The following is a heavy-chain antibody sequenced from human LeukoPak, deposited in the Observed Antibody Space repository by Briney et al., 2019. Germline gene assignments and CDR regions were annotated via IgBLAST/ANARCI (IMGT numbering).Heavy chain of an antibody. D-gene: IGHD2-2*02. Sequence: GGSLRLSCVASGFTFSSYWMHWVRQDPRKGLVWVSRISGDGRNINYADSVRGRFTISRDNAKNTLYLQMNTLRVEDTAVYYCARDGGYCSSTSCYTGYYYYYMDVWGKGTTVIVSS. J-gene: IGHJ6*03. V-gene: IGHV3-74*01. CDR2: ISGDGRNI. CDR3: ARDGGYCSSTSCYTGYYYYYMDV. CDR1: GFTFSSYW.